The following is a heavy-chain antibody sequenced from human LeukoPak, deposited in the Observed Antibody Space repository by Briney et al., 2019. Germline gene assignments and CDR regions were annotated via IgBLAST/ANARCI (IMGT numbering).Heavy chain of an antibody. CDR3: ARGGLTGTTIPYFDY. D-gene: IGHD1-7*01. J-gene: IGHJ4*02. V-gene: IGHV3-74*01. Sequence: GGSLRLSCTASEFIFSSYWMHWVRQPPGKGLVWVSRINGDGSSTSYADAVKGRFTISRDNAKNTLYLRMNSLRAEDTAVYYCARGGLTGTTIPYFDYWGQGTLVTVSS. CDR1: EFIFSSYW. CDR2: INGDGSST.